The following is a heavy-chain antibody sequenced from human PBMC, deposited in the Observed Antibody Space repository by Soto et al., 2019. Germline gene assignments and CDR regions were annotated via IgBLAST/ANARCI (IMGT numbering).Heavy chain of an antibody. Sequence: ASVKVSCKASGYTFTGYYMHWVRQAPGQGLEWMGWINPNSGGTNYAQKFQGWVTMTRDESTSTAYMELSSLRSEDTAVYYCARDEYQLLDGYGMDVWGQGTTVTVSS. CDR3: ARDEYQLLDGYGMDV. CDR1: GYTFTGYY. CDR2: INPNSGGT. V-gene: IGHV1-2*04. J-gene: IGHJ6*02. D-gene: IGHD2-2*01.